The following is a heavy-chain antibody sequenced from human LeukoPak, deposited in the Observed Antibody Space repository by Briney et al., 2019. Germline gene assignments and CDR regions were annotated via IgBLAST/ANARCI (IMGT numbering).Heavy chain of an antibody. CDR1: GYTFTSYD. D-gene: IGHD2-21*02. J-gene: IGHJ4*02. V-gene: IGHV1-8*03. Sequence: EASVKVSCKASGYTFTSYDINWVRQATGQGLEWMGWMNPNSGNTGYAQKFQGRVTITRNTSISTAYMELSSLRSEDTAVYYCARGPREAYCGGDCYTHFDYWGQGTLVTVSS. CDR2: MNPNSGNT. CDR3: ARGPREAYCGGDCYTHFDY.